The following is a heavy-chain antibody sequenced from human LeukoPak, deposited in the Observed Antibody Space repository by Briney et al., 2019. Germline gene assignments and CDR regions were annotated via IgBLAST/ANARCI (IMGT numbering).Heavy chain of an antibody. D-gene: IGHD5-24*01. CDR3: VRGVGVSRFNYFDP. V-gene: IGHV3-33*01. CDR1: GFTFSSFG. Sequence: GGSLRLSCAASGFTFSSFGIHWVRQAPGKGLEWVAVIWYDASDRYYADSVKGRFTISRDNSKNTLFLQMNSLRDDDTAVYYCVRGVGVSRFNYFDPWGQGTLVVVS. CDR2: IWYDASDR. J-gene: IGHJ5*02.